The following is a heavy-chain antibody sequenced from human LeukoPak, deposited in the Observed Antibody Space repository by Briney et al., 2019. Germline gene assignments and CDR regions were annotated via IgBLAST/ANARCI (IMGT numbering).Heavy chain of an antibody. CDR3: AAGRYSSSSEFDY. V-gene: IGHV1-58*02. CDR1: GFTFTSSA. CDR2: IVVGSGNT. Sequence: SVKVSCKASGFTFTSSAMQWVRQARGQRLEWIGWIVVGSGNTNYAQKFQKRVTITRDMSTSTAYMELSSLRSEDTAVYYCAAGRYSSSSEFDYWGQGTLVTVSS. D-gene: IGHD6-6*01. J-gene: IGHJ4*02.